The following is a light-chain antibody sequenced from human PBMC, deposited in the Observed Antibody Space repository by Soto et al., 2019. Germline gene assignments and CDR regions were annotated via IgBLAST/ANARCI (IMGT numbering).Light chain of an antibody. CDR3: QQYGRSPPFT. J-gene: IGKJ2*01. CDR2: GAS. V-gene: IGKV3-20*01. CDR1: QSVSSTY. Sequence: EIVLTQSPGTLSLSPGERATLSCRASQSVSSTYIAWYQQNPGRAPRLLIYGASSRATGIPDRFSGSGSGTDFTLTISRLEPEDFAVYFCQQYGRSPPFTFGQGTKVENK.